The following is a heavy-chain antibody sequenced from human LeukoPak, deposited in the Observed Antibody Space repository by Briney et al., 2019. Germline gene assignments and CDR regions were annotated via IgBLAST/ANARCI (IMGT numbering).Heavy chain of an antibody. D-gene: IGHD1-26*01. CDR2: MYISGST. V-gene: IGHV4-4*07. CDR3: ARDYLVGAPLDS. CDR1: GVSITNYY. Sequence: SETLSLTCTVPGVSITNYYWAWIRQPAGKGLEWIGRMYISGSTNYNPSLKSRVSISIDKTKNQFSLKLRSVTAADTAIYYCARDYLVGAPLDSWGQGTLVTVSS. J-gene: IGHJ4*02.